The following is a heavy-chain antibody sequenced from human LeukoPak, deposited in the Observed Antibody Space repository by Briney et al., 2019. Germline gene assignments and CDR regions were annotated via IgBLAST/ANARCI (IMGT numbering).Heavy chain of an antibody. V-gene: IGHV3-7*01. Sequence: PGGXXRLSCAASGFTFSSYWMSWVRQAPGKGLEGVANIKQDGSEKYYVDSVKGRFTISRDNAKNSLYLQMNSLRAEDTAVYYCARDVIAVAGPNPNFDYWGQGTLVTVSS. CDR2: IKQDGSEK. D-gene: IGHD6-19*01. CDR1: GFTFSSYW. CDR3: ARDVIAVAGPNPNFDY. J-gene: IGHJ4*02.